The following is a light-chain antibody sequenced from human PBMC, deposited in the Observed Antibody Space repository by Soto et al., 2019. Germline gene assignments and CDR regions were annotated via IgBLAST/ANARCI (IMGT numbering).Light chain of an antibody. CDR1: HYVYSN. CDR3: QQYQNLWT. CDR2: RAS. Sequence: EIVMTQSPATLSVSPGERATLSCTASHYVYSNVAWFQQRPGQAPRLLIYRASARATGTPARFSGSASGTEFTLTITSLQSEDFALYYCQQYQNLWTFGQGTEVEI. V-gene: IGKV3-15*01. J-gene: IGKJ1*01.